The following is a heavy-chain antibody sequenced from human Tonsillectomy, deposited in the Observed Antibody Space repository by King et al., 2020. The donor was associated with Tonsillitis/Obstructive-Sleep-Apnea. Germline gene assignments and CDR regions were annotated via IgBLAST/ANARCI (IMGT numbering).Heavy chain of an antibody. D-gene: IGHD1-26*01. CDR1: GGSISSYY. CDR3: ARHGSGSYATH. Sequence: QLQESGPGLVKPSETLSLTCTVSGGSISSYYWSWIRQPPGKGLEWIGYIYYSGSTNYNPSLKSRVTISVDTSKNQFSLKLSSVTAADTAVYYCARHGSGSYATHWGQGTLVTVSS. J-gene: IGHJ4*02. V-gene: IGHV4-59*08. CDR2: IYYSGST.